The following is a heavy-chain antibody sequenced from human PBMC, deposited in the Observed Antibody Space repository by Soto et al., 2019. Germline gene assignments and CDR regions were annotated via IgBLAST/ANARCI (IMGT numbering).Heavy chain of an antibody. D-gene: IGHD3-10*01. J-gene: IGHJ3*02. Sequence: ASVKVSCKASGYTFTSYDINWVRQATGQGLEWMGWMNPNSGNTGYAQKFQGRVTMTRNTSISTAYMELSSLRSEDTAVYYCARVKVTMVRAQRAFEIWGQGTMVTISS. V-gene: IGHV1-8*01. CDR3: ARVKVTMVRAQRAFEI. CDR2: MNPNSGNT. CDR1: GYTFTSYD.